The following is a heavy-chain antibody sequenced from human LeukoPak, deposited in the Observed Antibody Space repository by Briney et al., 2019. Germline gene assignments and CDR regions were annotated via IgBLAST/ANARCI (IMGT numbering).Heavy chain of an antibody. J-gene: IGHJ5*02. V-gene: IGHV3-23*01. CDR1: GFTFSTCA. Sequence: GGSLRLSCAVSGFTFSTCAMSWVRQAPGKGLEWVSVISGGAVSIYYADSVKGRFTISRDKSKNTVYLQMTSLRVEDTAVYYCARDRRENWFDPWGQGTLVTVSS. CDR3: ARDRRENWFDP. CDR2: ISGGAVSI.